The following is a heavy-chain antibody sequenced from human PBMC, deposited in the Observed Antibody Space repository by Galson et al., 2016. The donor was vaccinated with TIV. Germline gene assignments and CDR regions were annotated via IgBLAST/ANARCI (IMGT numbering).Heavy chain of an antibody. CDR1: GFTFSDYW. V-gene: IGHV3-7*03. Sequence: SLRLSCAASGFTFSDYWMHWVRQTPGKGLEWVANINQDGDRKYYAESVKGRFIISRDNGRNSLYLEVASLRAEDTAVYYCATDLLDYWGQGSLVSVSS. CDR3: ATDLLDY. CDR2: INQDGDRK. J-gene: IGHJ4*02.